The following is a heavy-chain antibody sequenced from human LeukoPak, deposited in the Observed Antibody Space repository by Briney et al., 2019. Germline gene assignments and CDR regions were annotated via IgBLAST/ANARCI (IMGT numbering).Heavy chain of an antibody. J-gene: IGHJ4*02. Sequence: GRSLRLSCAASGFXFSTYAMHWVRQGPGKGLEWVAVISYDGSNKYYADSVKGRFTISRDNAKNSLYLQMNSLRAEDTAVYYCAREKMVRGVIRALDYWGQGTLVTVSS. CDR3: AREKMVRGVIRALDY. CDR1: GFXFSTYA. D-gene: IGHD3-10*01. V-gene: IGHV3-30-3*01. CDR2: ISYDGSNK.